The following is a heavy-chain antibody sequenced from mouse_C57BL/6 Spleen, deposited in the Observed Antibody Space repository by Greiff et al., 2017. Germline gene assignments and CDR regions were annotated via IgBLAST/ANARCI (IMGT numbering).Heavy chain of an antibody. CDR2: INPNNGGT. CDR3: ATYDGYLYYAMDY. J-gene: IGHJ4*01. V-gene: IGHV1-26*01. Sequence: EVQLQQSGPELVKPGASVKISCKASGYTFTDYYMNWVKQSHGKSLEWIGDINPNNGGTSYNQKFKGKATLTVDKSSSTACMELRSLTSEDSAVYYCATYDGYLYYAMDYWGQGTSVTVSS. CDR1: GYTFTDYY. D-gene: IGHD2-3*01.